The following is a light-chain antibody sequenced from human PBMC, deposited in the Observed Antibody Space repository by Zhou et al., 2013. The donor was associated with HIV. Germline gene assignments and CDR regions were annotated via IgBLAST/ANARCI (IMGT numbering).Light chain of an antibody. CDR2: KAS. CDR1: QSISTY. J-gene: IGKJ5*01. CDR3: QQSYTNPIT. Sequence: DIQMTQSPSSLSASVGDRVTISCRASQSISTYLNWFQQKPGKAPTLLIYKASNLQSGVPSRFSGSGSGADFTLTINSLQPEDFATYFCQQSYTNPITFGQGTRLDTK. V-gene: IGKV1-39*01.